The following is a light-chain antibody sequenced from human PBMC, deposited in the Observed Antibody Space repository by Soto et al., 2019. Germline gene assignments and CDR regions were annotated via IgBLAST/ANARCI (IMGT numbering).Light chain of an antibody. CDR2: GAS. J-gene: IGKJ4*01. V-gene: IGKV3-20*01. CDR1: QSVSSSY. CDR3: QQYSDSPLT. Sequence: EIVLTQSPGTLSLSPGERAILSCRASQSVSSSYLAWYQQKPGQAPRLLIYGASSRATGIPDRFSGSESGTDFTLSISRREPEDFAVYYWQQYSDSPLTFGGGTKVEIK.